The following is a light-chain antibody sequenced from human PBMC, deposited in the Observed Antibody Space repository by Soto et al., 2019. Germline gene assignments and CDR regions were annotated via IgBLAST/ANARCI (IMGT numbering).Light chain of an antibody. CDR2: AAS. V-gene: IGKV3-15*01. CDR3: QQYNNWPLT. J-gene: IGKJ3*01. CDR1: QSVSSN. Sequence: EIVMTQSPATLSVSPGEGATLSCRASQSVSSNLAWYQQKPGQAPRLLIYAASTRATGIPARFSGSGSGTDFTLTISSLQSEDFAVYSCQQYNNWPLTFGPGNKVDIK.